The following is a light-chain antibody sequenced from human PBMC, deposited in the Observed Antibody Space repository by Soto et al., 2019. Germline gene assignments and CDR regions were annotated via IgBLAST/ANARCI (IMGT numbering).Light chain of an antibody. CDR2: FGS. CDR3: MQALQTPMYT. CDR1: QSLLHSNGYNY. J-gene: IGKJ2*01. V-gene: IGKV2-28*01. Sequence: DIVMTQSPLSLPVTPGEPASISCRSSQSLLHSNGYNYLDWYLQKPGQSPQLLIYFGSNRASGVPDRFSGRGSGTDFTLKISRVEAEDVGVYYCMQALQTPMYTFGQGTKLEIK.